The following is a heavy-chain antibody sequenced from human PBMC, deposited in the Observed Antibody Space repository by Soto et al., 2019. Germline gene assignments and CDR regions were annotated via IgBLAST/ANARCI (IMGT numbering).Heavy chain of an antibody. V-gene: IGHV1-2*04. CDR1: GYIFTGYY. J-gene: IGHJ4*02. Sequence: VKVSCKASGYIFTGYYMHWVRQAPGQGLEWMGWINPNSGDTNYAQKFQGWVTMTRDTSISTGYMELSRLTFDDTAVYYCARGSRIAVAGNPFSDYWGQGTLVTVSS. CDR2: INPNSGDT. CDR3: ARGSRIAVAGNPFSDY. D-gene: IGHD6-19*01.